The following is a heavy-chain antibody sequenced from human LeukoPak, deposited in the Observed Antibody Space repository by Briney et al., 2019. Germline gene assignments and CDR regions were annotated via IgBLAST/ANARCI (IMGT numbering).Heavy chain of an antibody. J-gene: IGHJ5*02. CDR1: GYTFTGYY. Sequence: ASVKVSCKASGYTFTGYYMHWVRQAPGQGLEWMGWINPNSGGTNYAQKFQGRVTMTRDTSISTAYMELSRLRSDDTAVYYCARDGRIAAAGTGWFDPWGQGTLVTVSS. V-gene: IGHV1-2*02. D-gene: IGHD6-13*01. CDR2: INPNSGGT. CDR3: ARDGRIAAAGTGWFDP.